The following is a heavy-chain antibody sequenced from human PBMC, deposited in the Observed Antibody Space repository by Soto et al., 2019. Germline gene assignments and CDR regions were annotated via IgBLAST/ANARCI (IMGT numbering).Heavy chain of an antibody. CDR1: GGSISSGGYS. CDR3: ARGQVVAAQH. D-gene: IGHD2-15*01. V-gene: IGHV4-30-2*01. J-gene: IGHJ4*02. Sequence: QLQLQESGSGLVKPSQTLSLTCAVSGGSISSGGYSWSWIRQPPGKGLEWIGYIYHSGSTYYNPSLNSRVTMSVARAKNQFSLKLSSVTAADTAGYYCARGQVVAAQHWGQGTLVTVSS. CDR2: IYHSGST.